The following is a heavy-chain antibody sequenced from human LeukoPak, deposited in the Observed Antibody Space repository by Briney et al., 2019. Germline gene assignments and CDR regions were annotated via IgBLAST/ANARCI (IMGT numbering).Heavy chain of an antibody. D-gene: IGHD4-11*01. CDR3: AMHTVIAGSWSLDY. Sequence: SETLSLTCSLSGGSISSSSYYWGWIRQPPGKGLEWIVCIYSSGYTYNNPSLKSRVTISVDTSTNQLSLKLTSVTDADTAVYYCAMHTVIAGSWSLDYWGQGTLVTVSS. J-gene: IGHJ4*02. CDR1: GGSISSSSYY. V-gene: IGHV4-39*01. CDR2: IYSSGYT.